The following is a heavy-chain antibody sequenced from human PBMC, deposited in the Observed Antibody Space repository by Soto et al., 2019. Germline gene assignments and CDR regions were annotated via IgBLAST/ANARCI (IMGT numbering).Heavy chain of an antibody. Sequence: PGGSLRLSCAASGFTFSSYAMSWVRQAPGKGLEWVSAISGSGGSTYYADSVKGRFTISRDNSKNTLYLQMNSLRAEDTAVYYCAKGRYNWNGVSILDYWGQGTLVIVSS. J-gene: IGHJ4*02. CDR3: AKGRYNWNGVSILDY. D-gene: IGHD1-20*01. V-gene: IGHV3-23*01. CDR1: GFTFSSYA. CDR2: ISGSGGST.